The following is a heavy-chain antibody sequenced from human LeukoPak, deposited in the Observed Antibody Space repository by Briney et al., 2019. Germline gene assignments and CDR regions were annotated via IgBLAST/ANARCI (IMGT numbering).Heavy chain of an antibody. CDR2: IIPIFGTA. CDR1: GGTFSSYA. J-gene: IGHJ6*03. Sequence: GASVKVSCKASGGTFSSYAISWVRQAPGQGLEWMGGIIPIFGTANYAQKFQGRVTITADKSTSTAYMELSSLRSEDTAVYYCARVPHGGAYYDILTGYYRDYYYYYMDVWGKGTTVTVSS. D-gene: IGHD3-9*01. V-gene: IGHV1-69*06. CDR3: ARVPHGGAYYDILTGYYRDYYYYYMDV.